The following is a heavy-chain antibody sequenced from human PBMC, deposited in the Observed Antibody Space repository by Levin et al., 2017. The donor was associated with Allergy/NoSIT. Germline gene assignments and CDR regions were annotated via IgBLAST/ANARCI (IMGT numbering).Heavy chain of an antibody. J-gene: IGHJ3*02. Sequence: SGPTLVKPTQTLTLTCTFSGFSLSTSGVGVGWIRQPPGKALEWLALIYWDDDKRYSPSLKSRLTITKDTSKNQVVLTMTNMDPVDTATYYCAHRLLIPPGGYCSGGSCYHPHDAFDIWGQGTMVTVSS. D-gene: IGHD2-15*01. CDR1: GFSLSTSGVG. V-gene: IGHV2-5*02. CDR2: IYWDDDK. CDR3: AHRLLIPPGGYCSGGSCYHPHDAFDI.